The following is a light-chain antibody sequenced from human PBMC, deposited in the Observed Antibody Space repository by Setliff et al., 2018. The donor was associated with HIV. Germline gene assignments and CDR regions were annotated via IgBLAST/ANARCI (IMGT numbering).Light chain of an antibody. CDR1: SSDVGGYDY. J-gene: IGLJ1*01. CDR2: QVS. Sequence: QSALAQPPSASGSPGQSVTISCTGTSSDVGGYDYVSWYQQHPGKAPKLIIYQVSQRPSGVPDRFSGSKSGNVASLTISGLQAEDEADYYCCSNTGSNTFVFGTGTKV. V-gene: IGLV2-8*01. CDR3: CSNTGSNTFV.